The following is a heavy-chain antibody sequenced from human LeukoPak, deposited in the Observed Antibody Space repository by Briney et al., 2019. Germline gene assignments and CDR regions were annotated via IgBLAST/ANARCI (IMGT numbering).Heavy chain of an antibody. J-gene: IGHJ4*02. Sequence: ASVKVSCKASGGTFSSHAISWVRQAPGQGLEWMGWINTNTGNPTYAQGFTGRFVFSLDTSVSTAYLQISSLKAEDTAVYYCARHWDCSSTSCYSAQKTFDYWGQGTLVTVSS. D-gene: IGHD2-2*02. V-gene: IGHV7-4-1*02. CDR1: GGTFSSHA. CDR2: INTNTGNP. CDR3: ARHWDCSSTSCYSAQKTFDY.